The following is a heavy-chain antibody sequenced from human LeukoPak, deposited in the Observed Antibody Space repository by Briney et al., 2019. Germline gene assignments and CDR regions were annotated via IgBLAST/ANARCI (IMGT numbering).Heavy chain of an antibody. CDR2: INHSGST. CDR3: ARIATMVRGVIIFGKAGTMFDP. Sequence: PSETLSLSCAVYGGSFSGYYWSWIRQPPGKGLEWIGEINHSGSTNYNPSLKSRVTISVDTSKNQFSLKLSSVTAADTAVYYCARIATMVRGVIIFGKAGTMFDPWGQGTLVTVSS. J-gene: IGHJ5*02. D-gene: IGHD3-10*01. V-gene: IGHV4-34*01. CDR1: GGSFSGYY.